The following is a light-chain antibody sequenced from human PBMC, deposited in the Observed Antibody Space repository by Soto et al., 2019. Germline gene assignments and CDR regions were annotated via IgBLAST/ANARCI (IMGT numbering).Light chain of an antibody. Sequence: QSVLTQPASVSGSPGQSITISCTGTSSDVGGYDSVCWYQQHPGKAPKVMIYGVTNRPSGVSDRFSGSKSGNTASLTISGLQAEDEADYYCSSFTSSSTLVFGTGTKVTVL. V-gene: IGLV2-14*01. CDR1: SSDVGGYDS. CDR3: SSFTSSSTLV. J-gene: IGLJ1*01. CDR2: GVT.